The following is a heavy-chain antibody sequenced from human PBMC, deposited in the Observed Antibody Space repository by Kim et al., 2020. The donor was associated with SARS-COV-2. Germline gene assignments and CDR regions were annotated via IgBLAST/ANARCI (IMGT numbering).Heavy chain of an antibody. Sequence: SVKVSCKASGGTFSSYAISWVRQAPGQGLEWMGGIIPIFGTANYAQKFQGRVTITADESTSTAYMELSSLRSEDTAVYYCARDRTIYGTTNWFDPWGQGTLVTVSS. J-gene: IGHJ5*02. CDR2: IIPIFGTA. V-gene: IGHV1-69*13. CDR3: ARDRTIYGTTNWFDP. D-gene: IGHD1-1*01. CDR1: GGTFSSYA.